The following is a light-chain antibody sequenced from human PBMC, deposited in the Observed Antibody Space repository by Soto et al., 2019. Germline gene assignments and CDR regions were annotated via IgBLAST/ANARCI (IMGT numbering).Light chain of an antibody. CDR2: DAS. Sequence: EIVLTQSPATLSLSPGERATLSCRASQSVSTYLAWYQQKPGQPPRLLIYDASTRATGIPARFSGSGSGADFTLAISSLEPEDFADYYCLQGSDWWTFGQGTKVEIK. V-gene: IGKV3-11*01. J-gene: IGKJ1*01. CDR1: QSVSTY. CDR3: LQGSDWWT.